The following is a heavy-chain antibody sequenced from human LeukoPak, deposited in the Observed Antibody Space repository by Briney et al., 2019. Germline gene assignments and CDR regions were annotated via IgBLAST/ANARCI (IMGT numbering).Heavy chain of an antibody. J-gene: IGHJ6*03. CDR1: VGSISSGDYY. Sequence: SETLSLTCTVSVGSISSGDYYWSWIRQPPGKGLEWIGYIYYNGNTNYNPSLKSRVTISVDTSKNQFSLRMSSVAAADTAVYYCSRDGGSLYHYQYDMDVWGKGTTVTVSS. CDR2: IYYNGNT. D-gene: IGHD1-26*01. CDR3: SRDGGSLYHYQYDMDV. V-gene: IGHV4-61*08.